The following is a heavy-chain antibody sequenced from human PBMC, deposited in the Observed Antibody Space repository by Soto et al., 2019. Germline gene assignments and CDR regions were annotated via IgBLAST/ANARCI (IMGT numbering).Heavy chain of an antibody. Sequence: PSETLSLTCAVYGGSFSGYYWSWIRQPPGKGLEWIGEINHSGSTNYNPSLKSRVTISVDTSKNQFSLKLSSVTAADTAVYYCARRAIRPLYYYGMDVWGQGTTVTVSS. V-gene: IGHV4-34*01. CDR1: GGSFSGYY. CDR3: ARRAIRPLYYYGMDV. CDR2: INHSGST. J-gene: IGHJ6*02. D-gene: IGHD2-21*01.